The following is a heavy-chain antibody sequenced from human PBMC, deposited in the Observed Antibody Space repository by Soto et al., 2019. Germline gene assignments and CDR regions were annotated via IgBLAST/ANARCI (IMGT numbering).Heavy chain of an antibody. Sequence: QLQLQESGSELVKPSQTLSLTCAVSGGSISSGGYSWSWILQPPGKGLEWIGYIYHSGSTYYNPSLKSRVTISVDRSKNQFSLKLSSVTAADTAVYYCAKASTTVTTLDYWGQGTLVTVSS. J-gene: IGHJ4*02. V-gene: IGHV4-30-2*01. CDR1: GGSISSGGYS. D-gene: IGHD4-17*01. CDR3: AKASTTVTTLDY. CDR2: IYHSGST.